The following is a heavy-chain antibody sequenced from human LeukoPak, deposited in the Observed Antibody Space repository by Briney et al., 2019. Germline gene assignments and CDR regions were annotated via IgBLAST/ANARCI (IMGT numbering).Heavy chain of an antibody. CDR1: GFTFSSYS. D-gene: IGHD2-2*01. V-gene: IGHV3-48*04. CDR3: ARGRNQYCSSTSCYHDVFDV. Sequence: GGSLRLSCAASGFTFSSYSMNWVRQAPGKGLEWVSYISSSSSTIYYADSVKGRFTISRDNAKNSLYLQMNSLRAEDTAVYYCARGRNQYCSSTSCYHDVFDVWGQGTMVTVSS. J-gene: IGHJ3*01. CDR2: ISSSSSTI.